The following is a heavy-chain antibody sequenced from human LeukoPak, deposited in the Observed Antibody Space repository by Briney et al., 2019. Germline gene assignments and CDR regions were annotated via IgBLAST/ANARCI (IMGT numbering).Heavy chain of an antibody. CDR2: ISYDGSNK. D-gene: IGHD4-17*01. V-gene: IGHV3-30*18. J-gene: IGHJ4*02. CDR3: AKPYYGDFDY. Sequence: GGSLRLSCAASGFTFSSYGMHWVRQAPGNGLEWVAVISYDGSNKYYADSVKGRFTISRDNSKNTLYLQMNSLRAEDTAVYYCAKPYYGDFDYWGQGTLVTVSS. CDR1: GFTFSSYG.